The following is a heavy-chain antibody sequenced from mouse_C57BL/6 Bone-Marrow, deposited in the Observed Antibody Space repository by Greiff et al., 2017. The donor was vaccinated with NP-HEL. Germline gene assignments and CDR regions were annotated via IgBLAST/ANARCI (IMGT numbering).Heavy chain of an antibody. D-gene: IGHD2-1*01. Sequence: VQLQQSGPELVKPGASVKISCKASGYTFTDYYMNWVKQSHGKSLEWIGDINPNNGGTSYNQKFKGKATLTVDKSSSTAYMELRSLTSEDSAVYYCAREGIYYGNYGFDYWGQGTTLTVSS. J-gene: IGHJ2*01. CDR1: GYTFTDYY. CDR3: AREGIYYGNYGFDY. CDR2: INPNNGGT. V-gene: IGHV1-26*01.